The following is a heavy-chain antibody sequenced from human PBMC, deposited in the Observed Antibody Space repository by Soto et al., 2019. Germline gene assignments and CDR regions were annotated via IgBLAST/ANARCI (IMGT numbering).Heavy chain of an antibody. CDR2: ISGSGGST. Sequence: PGGSLRLSCAASGFTFSSYAMSWVRQAPGKGLEWVSAISGSGGSTYYADSVKGRFTISRDNSKNTLYLQMNSLRAEDTAVYYCAKSVAEAGTSSNFDYWGQGTLVTVSS. CDR1: GFTFSSYA. CDR3: AKSVAEAGTSSNFDY. V-gene: IGHV3-23*01. D-gene: IGHD6-19*01. J-gene: IGHJ4*02.